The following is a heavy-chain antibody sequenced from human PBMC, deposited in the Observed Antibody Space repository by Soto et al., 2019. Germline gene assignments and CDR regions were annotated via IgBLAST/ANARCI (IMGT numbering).Heavy chain of an antibody. J-gene: IGHJ6*02. CDR1: GGSISSGGYY. D-gene: IGHD5-12*01. Sequence: QVQLQESGPGLVKPSQTLSLTCTVSGGSISSGGYYWSWIRQHPGKGLEWIGYIYYSGSTYYNPSLKSRVTISVDTSKIQFSLKLSSVTAADTAVYYCAASCVACGGFNYYGMDVWGQGTTVTVSS. CDR3: AASCVACGGFNYYGMDV. CDR2: IYYSGST. V-gene: IGHV4-31*03.